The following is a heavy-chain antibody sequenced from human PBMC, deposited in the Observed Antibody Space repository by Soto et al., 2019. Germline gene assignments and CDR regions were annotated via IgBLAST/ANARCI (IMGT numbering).Heavy chain of an antibody. CDR2: IYTGGNT. Sequence: PGESLKISCAASGFTVSSNYMSWVRQAPGKGLEWVSVIYTGGNTYYADSVKGRFTISRDNSKNTLYLQMNSLRAEDTAVYYCARDLRHFDYWGQGTLVTVSS. CDR3: ARDLRHFDY. V-gene: IGHV3-66*01. CDR1: GFTVSSNY. J-gene: IGHJ4*02.